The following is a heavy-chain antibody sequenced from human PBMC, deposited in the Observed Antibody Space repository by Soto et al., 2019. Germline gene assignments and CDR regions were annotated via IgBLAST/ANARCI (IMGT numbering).Heavy chain of an antibody. J-gene: IGHJ6*02. CDR3: ARGHYSMDV. Sequence: QVQLMQSGGGLVKPGGSLRLSCAASGFMFSDYYMTWIRQTPVRGLEWVAYINTVSDTNYADSVRGRFTIYRDNARNSLFLQMNRLRLEDSAVYYCARGHYSMDVWGQGTTVIVSS. CDR1: GFMFSDYY. V-gene: IGHV3-11*03. CDR2: INTVSDT.